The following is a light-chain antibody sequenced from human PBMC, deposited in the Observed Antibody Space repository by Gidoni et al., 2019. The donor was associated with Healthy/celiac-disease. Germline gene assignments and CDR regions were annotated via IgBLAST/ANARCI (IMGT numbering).Light chain of an antibody. J-gene: IGKJ4*01. CDR2: ASS. CDR3: QKYNSAPLT. V-gene: IGKV1-27*01. Sequence: IQMTQSPSSLSASVGDRVTITCRARQGISTYLAWYQQKPGKVPKLLIYASSTWQSGVPSRFSGSGSGTDFTLTISSLQPEDVATDYCQKYNSAPLTFXGXTKVEIK. CDR1: QGISTY.